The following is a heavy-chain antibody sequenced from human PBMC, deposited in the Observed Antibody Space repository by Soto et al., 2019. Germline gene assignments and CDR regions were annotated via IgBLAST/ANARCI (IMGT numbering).Heavy chain of an antibody. CDR3: ARDQGEEVATRFDY. J-gene: IGHJ4*02. D-gene: IGHD5-12*01. V-gene: IGHV4-31*03. CDR1: GGSISSGGYY. Sequence: SETLSLTCTVSGGSISSGGYYWSWIRQHPGKGLEWIGYIYYSGSTYYNPSLKSRVTISVDTSKNQFSLKLSSVTAADTAVYYCARDQGEEVATRFDYWGQGTLVTVSS. CDR2: IYYSGST.